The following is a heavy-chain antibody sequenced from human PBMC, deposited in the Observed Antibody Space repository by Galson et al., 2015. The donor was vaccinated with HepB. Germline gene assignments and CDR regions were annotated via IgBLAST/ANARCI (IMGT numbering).Heavy chain of an antibody. J-gene: IGHJ6*03. CDR1: GFTFRSYA. D-gene: IGHD2-2*01. CDR2: ISGRGGST. CDR3: AKPGAGGPAAFHFYYLDV. V-gene: IGHV3-23*01. Sequence: SLRLSCAASGFTFRSYAMSWVRQAPGKGLEWVSGISGRGGSTYYTDSVKGRFTISRDNSQNMLYLQMSSLRAEDKAVYYCAKPGAGGPAAFHFYYLDVWGNGTTVTVSS.